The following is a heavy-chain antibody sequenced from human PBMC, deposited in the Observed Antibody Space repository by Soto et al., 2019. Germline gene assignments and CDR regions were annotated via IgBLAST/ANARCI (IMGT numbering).Heavy chain of an antibody. CDR2: ISYDGSNK. D-gene: IGHD5-12*01. CDR1: GFTFSSYA. V-gene: IGHV3-30*04. Sequence: GGSLRLSCAASGFTFSSYAMHWVRQAPGKGLEWVAVISYDGSNKYYADSVKGRFTISRDNSKNTLYLQMNSLRAEDTAVYYCARDHSGYDYYYYYYMDVWGKGTTVTVSS. J-gene: IGHJ6*03. CDR3: ARDHSGYDYYYYYYMDV.